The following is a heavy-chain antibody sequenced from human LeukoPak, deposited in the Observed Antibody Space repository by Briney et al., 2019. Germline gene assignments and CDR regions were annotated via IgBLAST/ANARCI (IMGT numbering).Heavy chain of an antibody. CDR2: INHSGST. CDR3: ARARRGGQSRPFVS. D-gene: IGHD3-10*01. V-gene: IGHV4-34*01. CDR1: GGSFSGYY. Sequence: PSETLSLTCAVYGGSFSGYYWSWIRQPPGKGLEWIGEINHSGSTNNNPSLKSRLTISVDTSKNQFSLILSSVTATDTAVYYCARARRGGQSRPFVSWGQGTLVTVSS. J-gene: IGHJ4*02.